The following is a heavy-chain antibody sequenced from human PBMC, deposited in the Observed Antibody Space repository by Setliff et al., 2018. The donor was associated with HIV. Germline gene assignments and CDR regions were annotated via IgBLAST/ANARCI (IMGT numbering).Heavy chain of an antibody. CDR3: AKGPRGLSLRYYFDF. Sequence: KPGGSLRLSCGASGFTFRNAWMNWVRQAPGKGLEWVGQINHNGITHYNPSLETRVTMFADTSKNQFSLRLSPVTAADTAIYYCAKGPRGLSLRYYFDFWAQGSQVTVS. CDR2: INHNGIT. CDR1: GFTFRNAW. V-gene: IGHV4-34*08. J-gene: IGHJ4*02.